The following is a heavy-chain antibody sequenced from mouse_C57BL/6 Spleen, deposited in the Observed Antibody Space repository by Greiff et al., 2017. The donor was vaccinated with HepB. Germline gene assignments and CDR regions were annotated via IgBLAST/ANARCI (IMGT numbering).Heavy chain of an antibody. CDR3: ARDAGGDFDD. CDR1: GFTFSDFY. CDR2: SRNKANDYTT. V-gene: IGHV7-1*01. J-gene: IGHJ2*01. D-gene: IGHD1-1*02. Sequence: EVKVVESGGGLVQSGRSLRLSCATSGFTFSDFYMEWVRQAPGKGLEWIAASRNKANDYTTEYSASVKGRFIVSRDTSQSILYLQMNALRAEDTAIYYCARDAGGDFDDWGQGTTLTVSS.